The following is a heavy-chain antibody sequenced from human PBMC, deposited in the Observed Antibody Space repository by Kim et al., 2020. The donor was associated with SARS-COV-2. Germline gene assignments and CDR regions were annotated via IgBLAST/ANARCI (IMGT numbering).Heavy chain of an antibody. V-gene: IGHV3-74*01. Sequence: NYADSVKGRLTSSRDNAKNTRYLEMNSVRAEDTAVYYWAGRSLRGTNFFDYWGQGTLVTVSS. D-gene: IGHD1-1*01. J-gene: IGHJ4*02. CDR3: AGRSLRGTNFFDY.